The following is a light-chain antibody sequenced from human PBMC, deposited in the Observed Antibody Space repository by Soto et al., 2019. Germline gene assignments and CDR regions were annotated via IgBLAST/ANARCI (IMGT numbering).Light chain of an antibody. J-gene: IGKJ4*01. CDR2: GAS. Sequence: EIAMTQSPVTLSASPGERVTLSCRASQIVNINLAWYQQRPGQAPRVLIYGASNRASGIPDRFSSSGSGTDFTLNISRLEPDDFALYYCQQYKDWHPLTFGGGTRVEIK. CDR1: QIVNIN. V-gene: IGKV3D-15*01. CDR3: QQYKDWHPLT.